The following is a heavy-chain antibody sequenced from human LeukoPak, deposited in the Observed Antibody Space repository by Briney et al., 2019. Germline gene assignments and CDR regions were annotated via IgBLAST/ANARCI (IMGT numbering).Heavy chain of an antibody. CDR2: IKQDGSEK. CDR3: ARWRQQLANFFDY. Sequence: GGSLRLSCAASGLTFSSYWMSWVRQAPGKGLEWVANIKQDGSEKYYVDSVKGRFTISRDNAKNSLYLQMNSLRAEDTAVYYCARWRQQLANFFDYWGQGTLVTVSS. V-gene: IGHV3-7*01. D-gene: IGHD6-13*01. J-gene: IGHJ4*02. CDR1: GLTFSSYW.